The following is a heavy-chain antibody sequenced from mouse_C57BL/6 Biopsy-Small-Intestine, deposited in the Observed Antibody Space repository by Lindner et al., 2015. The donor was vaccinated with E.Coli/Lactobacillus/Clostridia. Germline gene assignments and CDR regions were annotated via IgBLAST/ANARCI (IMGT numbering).Heavy chain of an antibody. CDR3: ARHQSVGATLDY. V-gene: IGHV1S61*01. D-gene: IGHD1-1*02. CDR1: GYSFTRYY. CDR2: VDPSFDSA. J-gene: IGHJ4*01. Sequence: SVKVSCKASGYSFTRYYINWVRQAPGQGLEWMGIVDPSFDSATYAQKFQGRVTMTRDTSTSTVYMELSGLRSDDTAVYYCARHQSVGATLDYWGQGTLVTVSS.